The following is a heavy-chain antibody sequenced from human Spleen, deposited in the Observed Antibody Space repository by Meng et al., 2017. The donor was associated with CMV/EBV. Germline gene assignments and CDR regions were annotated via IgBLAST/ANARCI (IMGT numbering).Heavy chain of an antibody. CDR3: ARDRADYAVDY. CDR2: IYYSGST. V-gene: IGHV4-39*07. Sequence: SETLSLTCTVSGGSISSSSYYWGWIRQPPGKGLEWIGSIYYSGSTYYNPSLKSRVTISVDTSKNQFSLKLSSVTAADTAVYYCARDRADYAVDYWGQGTLVTVSS. D-gene: IGHD4-17*01. J-gene: IGHJ4*02. CDR1: GGSISSSSYY.